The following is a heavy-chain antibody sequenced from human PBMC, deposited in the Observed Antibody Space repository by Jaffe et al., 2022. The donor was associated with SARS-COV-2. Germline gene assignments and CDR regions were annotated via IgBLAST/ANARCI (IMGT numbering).Heavy chain of an antibody. CDR3: TRGCVNCDY. J-gene: IGHJ4*02. CDR1: GGSISSATYS. Sequence: QVQLQESGPGLVMPSQTLSLTCTVSGGSISSATYSWSWIRQPAGKGLEWIGRIYASGSTNYNPSLKSRVTISVDTSKNQFSLKLSSVTAADTAVYYCTRGCVNCDYWGQGTLVTVSS. D-gene: IGHD2-21*01. CDR2: IYASGST. V-gene: IGHV4-61*02.